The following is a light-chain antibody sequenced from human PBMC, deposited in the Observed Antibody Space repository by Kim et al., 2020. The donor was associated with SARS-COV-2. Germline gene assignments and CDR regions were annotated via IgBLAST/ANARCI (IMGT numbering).Light chain of an antibody. Sequence: RVTISCTGSSSNIGTPYDVHWYQYIPGTAPKLLIHGNNNRPSGVPDRFSGSKSGTSASLAITGLQSEDEAVYYCQSYDTSLSGLVFGGGTKVTVL. CDR1: SSNIGTPYD. V-gene: IGLV1-40*01. J-gene: IGLJ3*02. CDR2: GNN. CDR3: QSYDTSLSGLV.